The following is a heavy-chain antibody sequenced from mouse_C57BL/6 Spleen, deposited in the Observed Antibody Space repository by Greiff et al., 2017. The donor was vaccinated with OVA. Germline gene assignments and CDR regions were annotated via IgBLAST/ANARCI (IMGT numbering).Heavy chain of an antibody. CDR1: GYTFTDYE. V-gene: IGHV1-15*01. J-gene: IGHJ2*01. Sequence: VKLQQSGAELVRPGASVTLSCKASGYTFTDYEMHWVKQTPVHGLEWIGAIDPETGGTAYNQKFKGKAILTADKSYSTAYMELRSLTSEDSAVYYCTRFLLRLGYFDYWGQGTTLTVSS. CDR2: IDPETGGT. D-gene: IGHD1-1*01. CDR3: TRFLLRLGYFDY.